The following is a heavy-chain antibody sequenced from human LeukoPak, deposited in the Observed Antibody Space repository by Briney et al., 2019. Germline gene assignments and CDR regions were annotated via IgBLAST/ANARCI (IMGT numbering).Heavy chain of an antibody. Sequence: GGSLRLSCAASGFTFDDYGMSWVRQAPGKGLEWVSGINWNAGSTGYADSVRGRFTISRDNAKNSLFLQMNSLRAEDTALYYCARARGSGPYDAFDIWGQGTRVTVSS. CDR1: GFTFDDYG. CDR2: INWNAGST. D-gene: IGHD6-19*01. J-gene: IGHJ3*02. CDR3: ARARGSGPYDAFDI. V-gene: IGHV3-20*04.